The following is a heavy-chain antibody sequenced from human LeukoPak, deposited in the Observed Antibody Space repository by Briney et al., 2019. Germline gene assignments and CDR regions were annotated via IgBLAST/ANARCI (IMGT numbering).Heavy chain of an antibody. CDR2: ISAYNGNT. V-gene: IGHV1-18*04. CDR1: GYTFTSYY. J-gene: IGHJ6*03. D-gene: IGHD3-16*02. CDR3: ARDYFGYDYVWGSYRPNYYYYYYMDV. Sequence: GASVKVSCKASGYTFTSYYMHWVRQAPGQGLEWMGWISAYNGNTNYAQKLQGRVTMTTDTSTSTAYMELRSLRSDDTAVYYCARDYFGYDYVWGSYRPNYYYYYYMDVWGKGTTVTISS.